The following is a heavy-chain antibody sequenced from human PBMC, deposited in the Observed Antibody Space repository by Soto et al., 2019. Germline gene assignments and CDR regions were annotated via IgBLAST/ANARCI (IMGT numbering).Heavy chain of an antibody. CDR2: INSDGSSV. J-gene: IGHJ4*01. CDR3: ARARSLVIVMDF. Sequence: PGRSLRLSCEASVFTFSTSWMHWVRQTPGKGLVWVSRINSDGSSVSYTDSVKGRFTISRDNAKNTLYLEMNSRTAEDTAVYYCARARSLVIVMDFWGHGTQVTVSS. D-gene: IGHD3-16*02. V-gene: IGHV3-74*01. CDR1: VFTFSTSW.